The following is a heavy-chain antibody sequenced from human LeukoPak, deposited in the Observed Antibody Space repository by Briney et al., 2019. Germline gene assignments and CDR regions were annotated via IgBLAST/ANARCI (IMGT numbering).Heavy chain of an antibody. V-gene: IGHV1-8*01. Sequence: ASVKVSCKASGYTFTSYDINWVRQATGQGLECMGWMNPNSGNTGYAQKFQGRVTMTRNTSISTAYMELSSLRSEDTAVYYCARASGYDYVWGSYRYGFDYWGQGTLVTVSS. J-gene: IGHJ4*02. CDR3: ARASGYDYVWGSYRYGFDY. CDR1: GYTFTSYD. CDR2: MNPNSGNT. D-gene: IGHD3-16*02.